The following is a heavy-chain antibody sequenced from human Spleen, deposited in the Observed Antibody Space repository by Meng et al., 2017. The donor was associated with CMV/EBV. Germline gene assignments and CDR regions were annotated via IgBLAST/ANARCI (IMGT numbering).Heavy chain of an antibody. CDR3: AREGMDSGKDY. CDR2: ISYDGSNK. Sequence: RLEAGGGGCRPGRPLRLSCPAFGFTFSSYARHWVRQAPGKGLEWVAVISYDGSNKYYADSVKGRFSISRDNSKNTLYLQMNSLRAEDTAVYYCAREGMDSGKDYWGQGTLVTVSS. CDR1: GFTFSSYA. D-gene: IGHD6-19*01. J-gene: IGHJ4*02. V-gene: IGHV3-30-3*01.